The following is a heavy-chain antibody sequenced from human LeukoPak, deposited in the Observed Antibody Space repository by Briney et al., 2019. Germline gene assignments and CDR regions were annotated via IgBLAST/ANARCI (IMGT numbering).Heavy chain of an antibody. Sequence: PGGSLRLSCAASGFTVSSNYMSWVRQAPGKGLEWVSVIYSGGTTYYADSVKGRFTISRDNSKDTLYLQMNSLIAEDTAVYYCARTLWFGDFYYFDYWGQGTLVTVSS. J-gene: IGHJ4*02. CDR3: ARTLWFGDFYYFDY. CDR2: IYSGGTT. V-gene: IGHV3-66*01. D-gene: IGHD3-10*01. CDR1: GFTVSSNY.